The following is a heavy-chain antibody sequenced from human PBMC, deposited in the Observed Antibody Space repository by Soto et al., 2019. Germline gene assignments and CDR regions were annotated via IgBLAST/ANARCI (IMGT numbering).Heavy chain of an antibody. CDR3: ASSNIAAAGFYYYGMDV. V-gene: IGHV4-59*01. CDR2: IYYSGST. J-gene: IGHJ6*02. CDR1: GGSTSSYY. Sequence: SETLSLTCSVSGGSTSSYYWSWIRQPPGKGLEWIGYIYYSGSTNYSPSLKSRVTMSIDTSKNQFSLKLSSVTAADTAAYYCASSNIAAAGFYYYGMDVWGRGTTVTVSS. D-gene: IGHD6-13*01.